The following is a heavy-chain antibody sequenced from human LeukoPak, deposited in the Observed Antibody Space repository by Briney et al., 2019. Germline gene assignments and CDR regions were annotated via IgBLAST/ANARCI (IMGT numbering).Heavy chain of an antibody. Sequence: GSLRLSCAASGFTLRSYGMNWVRQAPGKGLEGLSYISTSSYYIYYADSVRGRFTISRDDAKNSLYLQMNSLRAEDTALYYCARDASGSSTGLIDSWGQGTLVTVSS. V-gene: IGHV3-21*01. CDR2: ISTSSYYI. CDR3: ARDASGSSTGLIDS. J-gene: IGHJ4*02. D-gene: IGHD1-26*01. CDR1: GFTLRSYG.